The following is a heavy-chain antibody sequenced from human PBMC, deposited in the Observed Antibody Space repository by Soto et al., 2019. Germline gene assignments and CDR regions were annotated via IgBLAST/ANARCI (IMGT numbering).Heavy chain of an antibody. Sequence: PSETLSLTCAVYGRSFSGYYWSWIRQPPGKGLEWIGEINHSGSTNYNPSLKSRVTISVDTSKNQFSLKLSSVTAADTAVYYCARLAGLCVWGQGTTVTVSS. V-gene: IGHV4-34*01. CDR2: INHSGST. CDR3: ARLAGLCV. J-gene: IGHJ6*02. CDR1: GRSFSGYY.